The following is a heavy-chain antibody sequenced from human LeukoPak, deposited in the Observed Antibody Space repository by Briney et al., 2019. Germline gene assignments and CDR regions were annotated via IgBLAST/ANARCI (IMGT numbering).Heavy chain of an antibody. J-gene: IGHJ6*02. Sequence: SETLSLTCAVYGGSFSGYYWSWIRQPPGKGLEWIGEINHSGSTYYNPSLKSRVTISVDTSKNQFSLKLSSVTAADTAVYYCASVSQVVVAAPDPYYYGMDVWGQGTTVTVSS. CDR1: GGSFSGYY. CDR2: INHSGST. CDR3: ASVSQVVVAAPDPYYYGMDV. D-gene: IGHD2-15*01. V-gene: IGHV4-34*01.